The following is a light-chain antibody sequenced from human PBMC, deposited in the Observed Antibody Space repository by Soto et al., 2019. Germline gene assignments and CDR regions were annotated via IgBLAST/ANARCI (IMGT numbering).Light chain of an antibody. CDR3: HQYGSLSWT. V-gene: IGKV3-20*01. J-gene: IGKJ1*01. Sequence: EFVLTQSPGTLSLSPGERATLSCRASQTVRNNYLAWYQQKPGQAPRLLIYDASSRAAGIPDRFSGSGSGADFTLTISRVEPEDFAVYYCHQYGSLSWTFGQGTKVDIK. CDR2: DAS. CDR1: QTVRNNY.